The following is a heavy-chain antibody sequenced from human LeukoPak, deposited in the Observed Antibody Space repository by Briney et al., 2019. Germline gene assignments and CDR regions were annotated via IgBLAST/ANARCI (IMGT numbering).Heavy chain of an antibody. CDR1: GHSFSTYA. CDR2: ISGSGGST. V-gene: IGHV3-23*01. CDR3: AKDLNGKFEAFAI. J-gene: IGHJ3*02. Sequence: GGSLRLSCAASGHSFSTYAMSWVRQAPGKGLEWVSGISGSGGSTYYADSVKGRFTTSRDNSKNTLYLQMNSLRAEDTAVYYCAKDLNGKFEAFAIWGQGTMVTVSS.